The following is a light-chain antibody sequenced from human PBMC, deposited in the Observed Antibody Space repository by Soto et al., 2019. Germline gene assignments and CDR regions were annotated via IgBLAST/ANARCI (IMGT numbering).Light chain of an antibody. CDR1: QSISTY. CDR3: QQSFITPPLT. J-gene: IGKJ4*01. Sequence: DIQMTQSPSSLSASIGDRITITCRASQSISTYLNWYQQKPGKAPKLLIYGASTLQNGVPSRFRGSGSATDYTLTISSLQPEDFATYYCQQSFITPPLTFGGGTKVEIK. CDR2: GAS. V-gene: IGKV1-39*01.